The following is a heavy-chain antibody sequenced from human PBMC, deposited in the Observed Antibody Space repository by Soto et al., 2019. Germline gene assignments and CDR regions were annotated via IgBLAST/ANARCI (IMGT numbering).Heavy chain of an antibody. V-gene: IGHV3-30-3*01. Sequence: QVQLVESGGGVVQPGRSLRLSCAASGFTFSSYAMHWVRQAPGKGLEWVAVISYDGSNKYYEDSVKGRFTISRDNSKNTLYLQMNSLRAEDTAVYYCARDSIVVVVAARHYYGMDVWGQGTTVTVSS. J-gene: IGHJ6*02. CDR3: ARDSIVVVVAARHYYGMDV. D-gene: IGHD2-15*01. CDR2: ISYDGSNK. CDR1: GFTFSSYA.